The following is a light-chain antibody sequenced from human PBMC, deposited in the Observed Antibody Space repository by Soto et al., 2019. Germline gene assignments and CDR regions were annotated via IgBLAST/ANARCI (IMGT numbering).Light chain of an antibody. CDR2: AAS. V-gene: IGKV1-39*01. Sequence: DIQMTQSPSSLSVSVGDRVTITCRASQSITNYLNWYQQKPGKAPKLLVYAASSLQSGVPSRFSGNGSGTAFTLTISSLQPEDFATYYWHQSDSYPYTFGRGTKLELK. J-gene: IGKJ2*01. CDR1: QSITNY. CDR3: HQSDSYPYT.